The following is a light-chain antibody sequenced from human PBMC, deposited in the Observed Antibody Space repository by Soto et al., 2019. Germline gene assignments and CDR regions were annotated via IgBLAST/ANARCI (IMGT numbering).Light chain of an antibody. V-gene: IGLV4-69*01. CDR2: LDSDGSH. J-gene: IGLJ2*01. Sequence: QLVLTQSPSASASLGASVKLTCTLSSGHSSYAIAWHHQQPEKGPRYLMKLDSDGSHTKGDAIPDRFSGSSSGAERYLTISSLQSEDEADYYCQTWGTGIHVVFGGGTKLTVL. CDR3: QTWGTGIHVV. CDR1: SGHSSYA.